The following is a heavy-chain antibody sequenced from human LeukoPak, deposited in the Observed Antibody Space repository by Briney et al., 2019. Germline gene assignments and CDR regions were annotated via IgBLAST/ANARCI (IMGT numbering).Heavy chain of an antibody. Sequence: PGGSLRLSCAGSGFTFSRYNMNWIRQAPGKGLEWVSSISTSSSFIDYADSVKGRFTFSRDNAKDSLHLQMDSLRADDTAVYYCVRDGIVGASYYFDFWGQGTLVTVSS. J-gene: IGHJ4*02. CDR1: GFTFSRYN. CDR2: ISTSSSFI. V-gene: IGHV3-21*01. D-gene: IGHD1-26*01. CDR3: VRDGIVGASYYFDF.